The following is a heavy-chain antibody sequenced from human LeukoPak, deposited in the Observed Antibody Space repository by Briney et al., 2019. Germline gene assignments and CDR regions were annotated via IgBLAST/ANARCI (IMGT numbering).Heavy chain of an antibody. D-gene: IGHD2-2*01. CDR1: GGTFSSYA. V-gene: IGHV1-18*01. CDR2: ISAYNGNT. Sequence: ASVKVSCKASGGTFSSYAISWVRQAPGQGLEWMGWISAYNGNTNYAQKLQGRVTMTTDTSTSTAYMELRSLRSDDTAVYYCARVGYCSSTSCYEDYFDYWGQGTLVTVSS. CDR3: ARVGYCSSTSCYEDYFDY. J-gene: IGHJ4*02.